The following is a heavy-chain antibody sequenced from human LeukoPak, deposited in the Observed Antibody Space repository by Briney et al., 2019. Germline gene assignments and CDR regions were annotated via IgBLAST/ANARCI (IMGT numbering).Heavy chain of an antibody. CDR1: GFTFSSYH. CDR3: ARAQYYSDSTGYYYLHY. CDR2: ISGSSSTI. Sequence: GVLRLSCVGSGFTFSSYHMNWVRQAPGKGLEWVSYISGSSSTIYYADSVKGRFTISRDNAKNSLYLQTNSLRAEDTAVYYCARAQYYSDSTGYYYLHYWGQGTLVTVSS. V-gene: IGHV3-48*01. D-gene: IGHD3-22*01. J-gene: IGHJ4*02.